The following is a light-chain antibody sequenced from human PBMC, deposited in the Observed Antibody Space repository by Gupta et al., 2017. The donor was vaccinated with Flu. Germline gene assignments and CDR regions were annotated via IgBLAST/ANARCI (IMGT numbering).Light chain of an antibody. CDR1: QSVRSY. CDR2: DAS. V-gene: IGKV3-11*01. CDR3: QQRGNWAPPI. Sequence: EIVLTQSPATLSLSPGERATLSCRASQSVRSYLAWYQQKPGQAPRLLIYDASNRDTGITARFSGSGYGKDFTLTISSREPEDFAVYKFQQRGNWAPPIFGQGTKMEIK. J-gene: IGKJ2*01.